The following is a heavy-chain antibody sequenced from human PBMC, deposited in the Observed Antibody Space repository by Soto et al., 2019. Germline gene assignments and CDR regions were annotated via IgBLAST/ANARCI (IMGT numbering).Heavy chain of an antibody. J-gene: IGHJ4*02. Sequence: GGSLRLSCAASGFTFSSYGMHWVRQAPGKGLEWVAVIWYDGSNKYYADSVKGRFTISRDNSKNTLYLQMNSLRAEDTAMYYCARGDFYFDWFQLGGWGQGTLVTVSS. CDR2: IWYDGSNK. CDR1: GFTFSSYG. CDR3: ARGDFYFDWFQLGG. V-gene: IGHV3-33*01. D-gene: IGHD3-9*01.